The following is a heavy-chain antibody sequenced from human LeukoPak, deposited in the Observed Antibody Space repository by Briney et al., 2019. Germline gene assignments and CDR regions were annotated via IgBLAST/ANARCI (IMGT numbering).Heavy chain of an antibody. CDR1: GFTFSSYG. J-gene: IGHJ2*01. CDR2: IRYDGSNK. Sequence: PGGSLRLSCAASGFTFSSYGMHWVRQAPGKGLEWVAFIRYDGSNKYYADSVKGRFTISRDNSKNTLYLQMNSLRAEDTAVYYCARLMTGPYWYFDLWGRGTLVTVSS. V-gene: IGHV3-30*02. CDR3: ARLMTGPYWYFDL. D-gene: IGHD2-8*01.